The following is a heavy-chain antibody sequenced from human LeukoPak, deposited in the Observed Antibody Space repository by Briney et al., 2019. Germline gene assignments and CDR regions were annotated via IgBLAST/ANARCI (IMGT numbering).Heavy chain of an antibody. J-gene: IGHJ5*02. V-gene: IGHV3-23*01. CDR3: AKGPPWWFDP. CDR2: ISGSGGST. CDR1: GFTYSSYA. Sequence: PGGSLRLSCAASGFTYSSYAMSWVRQAPGKGREWVSAISGSGGSTYYAVSVKGRFTISRDNSKNTLYLQMNSLRAEDTAVYYCAKGPPWWFDPWGQGTLVTVSS.